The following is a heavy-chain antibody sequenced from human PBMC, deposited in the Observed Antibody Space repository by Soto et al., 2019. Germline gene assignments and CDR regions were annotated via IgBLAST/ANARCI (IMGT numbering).Heavy chain of an antibody. D-gene: IGHD2-15*01. CDR1: DASITSPRYY. CDR2: FYYAGNT. V-gene: IGHV4-39*06. J-gene: IGHJ4*02. Sequence: PSETLSLTCSVSDASITSPRYYWAWILQPPGEGLEWIGTFYYAGNTNYKSSLKSRLTISVNAAKKQLTLQMTSVTATDTASYYCARGLNMARGGGTALEWGLGTMVT. CDR3: ARGLNMARGGGTALE.